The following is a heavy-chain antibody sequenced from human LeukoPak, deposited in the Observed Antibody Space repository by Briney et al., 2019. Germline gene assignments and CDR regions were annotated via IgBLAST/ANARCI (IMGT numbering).Heavy chain of an antibody. CDR3: ARDSSDAFDI. CDR1: GFTFSSYW. Sequence: PGGSLRLSCAASGFTFSSYWMTWVRQGPGKGLEGVANIKQDGSEKYYVDSVKGRFTISRDNAKNSLYLQMNSLRAEDTAVYYCARDSSDAFDIWGQGTMVTVSS. D-gene: IGHD2-15*01. CDR2: IKQDGSEK. J-gene: IGHJ3*02. V-gene: IGHV3-7*01.